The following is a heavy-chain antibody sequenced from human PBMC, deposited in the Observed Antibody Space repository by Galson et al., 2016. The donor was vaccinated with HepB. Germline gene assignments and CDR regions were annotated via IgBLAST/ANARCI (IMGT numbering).Heavy chain of an antibody. J-gene: IGHJ6*01. V-gene: IGHV3-23*01. Sequence: SLRLSCAASGFTFNSYAMSWVRQAPGKGLEWVAGISASGQTTFYADSVTGRFTISRDNSKNTLNLEMNKLRVDDTAVYFCASKEWTSKSHYFYGLDVWGQGTTVIVSS. D-gene: IGHD3-3*01. CDR1: GFTFNSYA. CDR3: ASKEWTSKSHYFYGLDV. CDR2: ISASGQTT.